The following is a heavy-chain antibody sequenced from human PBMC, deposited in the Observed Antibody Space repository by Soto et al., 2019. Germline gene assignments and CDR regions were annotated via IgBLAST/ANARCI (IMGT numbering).Heavy chain of an antibody. CDR1: GAAFGGYY. V-gene: IGHV4-34*01. CDR3: ARVSGIYYYGMDV. J-gene: IGHJ6*02. Sequence: SETLSVARAVYGAAFGGYYWSRIRQPPGKGLEWIGEINHSGSTNYNPSLKSRVTISVDTSKNQFSLKLSSVTAADTAVYYCARVSGIYYYGMDVWGQGTTVT. CDR2: INHSGST. D-gene: IGHD3-10*01.